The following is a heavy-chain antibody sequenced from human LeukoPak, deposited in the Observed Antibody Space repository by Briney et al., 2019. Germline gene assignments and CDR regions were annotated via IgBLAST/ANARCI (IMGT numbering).Heavy chain of an antibody. D-gene: IGHD3-22*01. V-gene: IGHV1-69*04. CDR3: ARAEDAVTMIGSAFDY. J-gene: IGHJ4*02. CDR2: IIPILGIA. Sequence: ASVKVSCKASGGTFSSYAISWVRQAPGQGLEWMGRIIPILGIANYAQKFQGRVTITRDTSASTAYMELSSLRSEDTAVYYCARAEDAVTMIGSAFDYWGQGTLVTVSS. CDR1: GGTFSSYA.